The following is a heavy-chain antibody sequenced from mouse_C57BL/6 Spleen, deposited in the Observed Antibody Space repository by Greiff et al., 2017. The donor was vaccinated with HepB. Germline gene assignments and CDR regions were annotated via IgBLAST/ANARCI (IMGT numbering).Heavy chain of an antibody. CDR1: GYAFSSSW. D-gene: IGHD2-10*01. CDR3: ARPYYGNLSYWYFDV. V-gene: IGHV1-82*01. Sequence: VMLVESGPELVKPGASVKISCKASGYAFSSSWMNWVKQRPGKGLEWIGRIYPGDGDTNYNGKFKGKATLTADKSSSTAYMQLSSLTSEDSAVYFCARPYYGNLSYWYFDVWGTGTTVTVSS. CDR2: IYPGDGDT. J-gene: IGHJ1*03.